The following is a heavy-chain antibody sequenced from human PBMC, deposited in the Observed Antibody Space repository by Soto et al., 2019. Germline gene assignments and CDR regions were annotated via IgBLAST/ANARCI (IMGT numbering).Heavy chain of an antibody. J-gene: IGHJ4*02. D-gene: IGHD2-2*01. CDR2: MNPNSGNT. Sequence: ASVKVSCSAAGYTFTSYDINWVRQATGQGLEWMGWMNPNSGNTGYAQKFQGRVTMTRNTSISTAYMELSSLRSEDTAVYYCPRDTQRTKGPNQWARGTLVTVSS. CDR3: PRDTQRTKGPNQ. V-gene: IGHV1-8*01. CDR1: GYTFTSYD.